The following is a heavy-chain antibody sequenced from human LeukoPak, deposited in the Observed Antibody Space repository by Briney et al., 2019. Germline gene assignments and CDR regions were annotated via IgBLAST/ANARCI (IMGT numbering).Heavy chain of an antibody. D-gene: IGHD3-3*01. V-gene: IGHV4-39*07. CDR2: IYYSGST. Sequence: SETLSLTCTVSGGSISSSSYYWGWIRQPPGKGLEWIGNIYYSGSTYYNPSLKSRVTISLDTSKNQFSLKLSSVTAADTAVYYCARGTPDFWSGRLGDAFDIWGQGTMVTVSS. J-gene: IGHJ3*02. CDR3: ARGTPDFWSGRLGDAFDI. CDR1: GGSISSSSYY.